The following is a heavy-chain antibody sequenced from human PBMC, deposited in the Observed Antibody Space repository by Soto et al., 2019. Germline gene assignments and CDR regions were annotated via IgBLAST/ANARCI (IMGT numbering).Heavy chain of an antibody. CDR2: IYHSGST. Sequence: QLQLQESGSGLVKPSQTLSLTGAVSGGSISSGGYSWSWIRQPPGKGLEWIGYIYHSGSTYYNPSLTSRVTISVDRSKNQFSLKLSSVTAADTAVYYCARVIAAAGTRWFDPWGQGTLVTVSS. CDR3: ARVIAAAGTRWFDP. J-gene: IGHJ5*02. D-gene: IGHD6-13*01. V-gene: IGHV4-30-2*01. CDR1: GGSISSGGYS.